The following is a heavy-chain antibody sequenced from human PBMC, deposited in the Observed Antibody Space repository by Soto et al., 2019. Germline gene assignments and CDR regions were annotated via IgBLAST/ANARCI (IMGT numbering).Heavy chain of an antibody. CDR1: GFTFSSYW. D-gene: IGHD3-9*01. V-gene: IGHV3-7*05. J-gene: IGHJ3*02. CDR3: AGILTGSDAFDI. CDR2: IKQDGSEK. Sequence: EVQLVESGGGLVQPGGSLRLSCAASGFTFSSYWMSWVRKAPGKGLEWVANIKQDGSEKYYVDSVKGRFTISRDNDKNSLYLQMNSLRAEDTAVYYCAGILTGSDAFDIWGQGTMVTVSS.